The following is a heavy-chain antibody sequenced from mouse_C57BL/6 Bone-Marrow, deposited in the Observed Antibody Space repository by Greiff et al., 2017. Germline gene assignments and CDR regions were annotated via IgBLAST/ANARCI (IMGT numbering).Heavy chain of an antibody. CDR2: IDPSDSYT. D-gene: IGHD2-1*01. Sequence: QVQLQQPGAELVKPGASVKLSCKASGYTFTSYWMQWVKQRPGQGLEWIGEIDPSDSYTNYNQKFKGKATLTVDTSSSTAYMQLSSLTSEDSAVYYCARFEGLYGNYFAWFAYWGQGTLVTVSA. J-gene: IGHJ3*01. CDR1: GYTFTSYW. V-gene: IGHV1-50*01. CDR3: ARFEGLYGNYFAWFAY.